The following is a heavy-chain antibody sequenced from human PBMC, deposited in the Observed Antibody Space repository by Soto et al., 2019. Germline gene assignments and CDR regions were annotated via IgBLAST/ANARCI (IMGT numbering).Heavy chain of an antibody. V-gene: IGHV4-61*08. D-gene: IGHD5-12*01. CDR1: GGSISSGGYS. CDR2: IYYSGST. J-gene: IGHJ4*02. Sequence: SETLSLTCAVSGGSISSGGYSWSWIRQPPGKGLEWIGYIYYSGSTNYNPSLKSRVTISVDTSKNQFSLKLSSVTAADTAVYYCARDHGYNSFDYWGQGTLVTVSS. CDR3: ARDHGYNSFDY.